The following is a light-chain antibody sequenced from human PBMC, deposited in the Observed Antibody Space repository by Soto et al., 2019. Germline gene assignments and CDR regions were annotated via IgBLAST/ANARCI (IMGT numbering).Light chain of an antibody. CDR1: SSDVGGYNY. Sequence: QSVLTQPPSASGSPGQSVTISCTGTSSDVGGYNYVSWYQQHPGKAPKLMIYEVSKWPSEVPDRFSGSKSGNTASLTVSGLQAEDEADYYCSSYAGSNSWVFGGGTKLTVL. CDR2: EVS. J-gene: IGLJ3*02. CDR3: SSYAGSNSWV. V-gene: IGLV2-8*01.